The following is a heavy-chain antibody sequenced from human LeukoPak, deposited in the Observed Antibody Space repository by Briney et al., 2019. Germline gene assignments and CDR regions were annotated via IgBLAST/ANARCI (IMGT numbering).Heavy chain of an antibody. CDR2: IYYSGST. CDR1: GGSISSGDYY. CDR3: AREVADYDSSGYYSSGDWFDP. Sequence: SETLSLTCTVSGGSISSGDYYWSWIRQPPGKGLEWIGYIYYSGSTYYNPSLKSRVTISVDTSKNQFSLKLSSVTAADTAVYYCAREVADYDSSGYYSSGDWFDPWGQGTLVTVSS. J-gene: IGHJ5*02. V-gene: IGHV4-30-4*01. D-gene: IGHD3-22*01.